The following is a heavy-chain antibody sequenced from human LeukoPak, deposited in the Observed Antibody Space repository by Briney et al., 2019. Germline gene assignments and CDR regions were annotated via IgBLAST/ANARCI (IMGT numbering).Heavy chain of an antibody. D-gene: IGHD2-21*01. CDR3: ARACCDQYYYYGMDV. CDR2: IYSGGST. Sequence: AGGSLRLSCAASGFTVSSNYMSWVRQAPGKGLEWVSVIYSGGSTYYADSVKGRFTISRDNSKNTLYLQMNSLRAEDTAVYYCARACCDQYYYYGMDVWGQGTTVTVSS. J-gene: IGHJ6*02. CDR1: GFTVSSNY. V-gene: IGHV3-53*01.